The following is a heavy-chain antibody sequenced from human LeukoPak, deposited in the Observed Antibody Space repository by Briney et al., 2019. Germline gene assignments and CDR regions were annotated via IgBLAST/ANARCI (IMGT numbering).Heavy chain of an antibody. Sequence: GGSLRLSCAASGFTFSDYYMSWIRQAPGKGLEWVSYISSSGSTIYYADSVKGRFTISRDNAKNSLYLQMNSLRAEDTAVYYCARDTYYYDSSGYHKFDYWGQGTLVTVPS. D-gene: IGHD3-22*01. CDR1: GFTFSDYY. CDR3: ARDTYYYDSSGYHKFDY. CDR2: ISSSGSTI. V-gene: IGHV3-11*01. J-gene: IGHJ4*02.